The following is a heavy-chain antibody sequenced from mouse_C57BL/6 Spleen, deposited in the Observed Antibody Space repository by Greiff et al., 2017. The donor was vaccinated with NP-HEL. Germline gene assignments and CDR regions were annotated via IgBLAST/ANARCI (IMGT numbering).Heavy chain of an antibody. CDR3: ARPVITTVVADWYFDV. CDR2: IHPNSGST. V-gene: IGHV1-64*01. CDR1: GYTFTSYW. D-gene: IGHD1-1*01. Sequence: QVQLQQPGAELVKPGASVKLSCKASGYTFTSYWMHWVKQRPGQGLEWIGMIHPNSGSTNYNEKFKSKATLTVDKSSSTAYMQLSSLTSEDSAVYYCARPVITTVVADWYFDVWGTGTTVTVSS. J-gene: IGHJ1*03.